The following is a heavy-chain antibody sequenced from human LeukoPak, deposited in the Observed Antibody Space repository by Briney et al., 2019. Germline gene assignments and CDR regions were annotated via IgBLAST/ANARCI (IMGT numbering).Heavy chain of an antibody. Sequence: ASVKVSCKASGYTFTGYYMHWVRQAPGQGLEWMGWISAYNGNTNYAQKLQGRVTMTTDTSTSTAYMELRSLRSDDTAVYYCARDGASGYCGGDCYSVYYYYGMDVWGQGTTVTVSS. J-gene: IGHJ6*02. CDR2: ISAYNGNT. V-gene: IGHV1-18*04. CDR3: ARDGASGYCGGDCYSVYYYYGMDV. CDR1: GYTFTGYY. D-gene: IGHD2-21*02.